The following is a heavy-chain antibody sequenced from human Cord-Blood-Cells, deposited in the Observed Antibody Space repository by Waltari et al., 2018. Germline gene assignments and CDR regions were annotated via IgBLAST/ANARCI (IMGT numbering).Heavy chain of an antibody. Sequence: QVQLQQWGAGLLKPSETLSLTCAVYGGSFSGYYWSWSRQPPGKGLEWIGEINHGGSTNYTPSLKSRVTISVDTSKNQFSLKLSSVTAADTAVYYCARGRGIAAAADWGQGTLVTVSS. CDR1: GGSFSGYY. CDR2: INHGGST. CDR3: ARGRGIAAAAD. J-gene: IGHJ4*02. V-gene: IGHV4-34*01. D-gene: IGHD6-13*01.